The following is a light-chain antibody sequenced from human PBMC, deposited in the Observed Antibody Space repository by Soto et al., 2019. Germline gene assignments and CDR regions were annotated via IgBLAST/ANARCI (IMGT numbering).Light chain of an antibody. Sequence: QSALTQPASVSGSPGQSITISCTGTNSDVGGFNYVSWYQQHPDKAPKLIIFEVTDRPSWVSNRFSGSKSGNTTSLTISGLQSEDEAEYYCCSYTSRSTLVFGGGTNLTVL. CDR3: CSYTSRSTLV. CDR1: NSDVGGFNY. CDR2: EVT. J-gene: IGLJ2*01. V-gene: IGLV2-14*01.